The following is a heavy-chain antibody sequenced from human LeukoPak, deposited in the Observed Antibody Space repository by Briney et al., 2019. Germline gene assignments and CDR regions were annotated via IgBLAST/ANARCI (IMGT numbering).Heavy chain of an antibody. V-gene: IGHV1-18*01. Sequence: ASVKVSCKASGYTFTSYGISWVRQAPGQGLEWMGWISAYNGNTNYAQKFQGRVPMTRDTSISTAYMELSRLRSDDTAVYYCARVWGTITTPTWFDYWGQGTLVTVSS. J-gene: IGHJ4*02. CDR3: ARVWGTITTPTWFDY. CDR1: GYTFTSYG. CDR2: ISAYNGNT. D-gene: IGHD4-11*01.